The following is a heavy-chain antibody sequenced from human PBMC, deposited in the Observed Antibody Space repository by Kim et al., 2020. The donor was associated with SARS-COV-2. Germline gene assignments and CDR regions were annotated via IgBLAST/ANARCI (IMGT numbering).Heavy chain of an antibody. CDR3: ARLEYSSSSCWFDP. Sequence: PSRKRRVTISVDTSKKQVSMKLSSVTAADTAVYYCARLEYSSSSCWFDPWGQGTLVTVSS. D-gene: IGHD6-6*01. V-gene: IGHV4-59*08. J-gene: IGHJ5*02.